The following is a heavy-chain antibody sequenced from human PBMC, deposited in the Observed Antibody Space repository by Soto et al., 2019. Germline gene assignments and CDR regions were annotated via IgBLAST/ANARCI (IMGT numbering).Heavy chain of an antibody. CDR1: GYTFTSYG. Sequence: VASVKVSFKASGYTFTSYGISWVRQAPGQGLEWMGWINPDTGGTDYKENFQGWVTLTRDTSKATAYMELSSLRSEDTAVDYCARGIAPYYFDDWGQGSLVTFSS. CDR3: ARGIAPYYFDD. V-gene: IGHV1-2*04. CDR2: INPDTGGT. D-gene: IGHD6-13*01. J-gene: IGHJ4*02.